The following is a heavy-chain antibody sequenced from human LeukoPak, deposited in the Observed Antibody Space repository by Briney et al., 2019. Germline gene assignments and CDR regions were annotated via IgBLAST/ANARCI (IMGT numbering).Heavy chain of an antibody. CDR1: GFTFSSYS. J-gene: IGHJ4*02. CDR2: ISSSSSYI. D-gene: IGHD1-26*01. V-gene: IGHV3-21*01. Sequence: GGSLRLSCAASGFTFSSYSMNWVRQAPGKGLEWVSSISSSSSYIYYADSVKGRFTISRDNAKNSLYLQMNSLRAEDTGVYFCARDHRWSYDYWGQGTLVTVSS. CDR3: ARDHRWSYDY.